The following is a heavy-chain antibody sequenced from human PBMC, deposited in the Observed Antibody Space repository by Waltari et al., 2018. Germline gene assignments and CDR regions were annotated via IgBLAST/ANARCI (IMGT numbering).Heavy chain of an antibody. CDR2: IKKDGGEK. V-gene: IGHV3-7*01. D-gene: IGHD2-21*01. CDR3: ARDRGYCGGDCYKNLDS. J-gene: IGHJ4*02. Sequence: EVQLVESGGGLVQPGGSLRLSCAAFGFTFSDYWMTWVRQAPGKGVGGVANIKKDGGEKYYVDSVKGRFTVSRDNAKNSLYLQMSSLRAEDTAVYYCARDRGYCGGDCYKNLDSWGQGTLVAVSS. CDR1: GFTFSDYW.